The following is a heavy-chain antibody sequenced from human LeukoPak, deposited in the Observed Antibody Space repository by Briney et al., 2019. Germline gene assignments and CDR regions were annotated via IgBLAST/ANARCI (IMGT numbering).Heavy chain of an antibody. D-gene: IGHD3-9*01. CDR3: TRTSDYEILTGYFRHNWFDP. CDR1: GGSFSGYY. J-gene: IGHJ5*02. Sequence: SETLSLTCAVYGGSFSGYYWSWIRQPPGKVLELIGEINHSGSTNYNPSLKSRVTISVDTSKNQFSLKLSSVTAADTAVYYCTRTSDYEILTGYFRHNWFDPWGQGTLVTVSS. V-gene: IGHV4-34*01. CDR2: INHSGST.